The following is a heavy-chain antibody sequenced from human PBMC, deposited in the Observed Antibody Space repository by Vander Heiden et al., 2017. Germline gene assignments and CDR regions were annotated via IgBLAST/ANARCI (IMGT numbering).Heavy chain of an antibody. CDR1: GFPFSNAW. V-gene: IGHV3-15*07. CDR2: IKSKTDGGTT. CDR3: TTAFPSIFGVVLSYFDY. Sequence: QLGDSGGGLVTPGGSLRTSSAASGFPFSNAWVHWGRQAPGKGLEWVGRIKSKTDGGTTDYAAPVKGRFTISRDDSKNTLYLQMNSLKTEDTAVYYCTTAFPSIFGVVLSYFDYWGQGTLVTVSS. J-gene: IGHJ4*02. D-gene: IGHD3-3*01.